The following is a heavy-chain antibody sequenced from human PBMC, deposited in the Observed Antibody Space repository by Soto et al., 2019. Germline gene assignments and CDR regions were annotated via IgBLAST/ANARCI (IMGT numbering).Heavy chain of an antibody. CDR1: GFTFSSYW. CDR3: ARVSGYYGSGSYYPDNYGMDV. Sequence: GGSLRLSCAASGFTFSSYWMHWVRQAPGKGLVWVSRINSDGSSTSYADSVKGRFTISRDNAKNTLYLQMNSLRAEDTAVYYCARVSGYYGSGSYYPDNYGMDVWGQGTTVTVSS. V-gene: IGHV3-74*01. J-gene: IGHJ6*02. D-gene: IGHD3-10*01. CDR2: INSDGSST.